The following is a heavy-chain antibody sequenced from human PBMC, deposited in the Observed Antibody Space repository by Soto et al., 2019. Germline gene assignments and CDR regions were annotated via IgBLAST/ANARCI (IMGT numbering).Heavy chain of an antibody. CDR1: GYIFTNYW. CDR3: AREKSDLELFNWLDP. Sequence: GESLKISCQGSGYIFTNYWISWVRQMPGKGLEWMGAIDPRDSYTKYSPSFQGHVTISVDKSISTAYLQWNSLKASDTAIYYCAREKSDLELFNWLDPWGQGTLVTVSS. J-gene: IGHJ5*02. CDR2: IDPRDSYT. D-gene: IGHD1-7*01. V-gene: IGHV5-10-1*01.